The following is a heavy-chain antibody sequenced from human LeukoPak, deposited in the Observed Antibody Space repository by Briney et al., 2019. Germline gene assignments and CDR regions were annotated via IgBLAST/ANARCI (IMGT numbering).Heavy chain of an antibody. CDR2: IYSSVST. CDR1: GGSISSNAYY. J-gene: IGHJ4*02. CDR3: AYSGSYGHLGY. D-gene: IGHD1-26*01. V-gene: IGHV4-39*01. Sequence: SETLSPTCTVSGGSISSNAYYWAWIRQPPGKGLEWIGSIYSSVSTYYNPSLKSRVTISVDTSKNQFSLRLSSVTAADTALYYCAYSGSYGHLGYWGQGIPVTVSS.